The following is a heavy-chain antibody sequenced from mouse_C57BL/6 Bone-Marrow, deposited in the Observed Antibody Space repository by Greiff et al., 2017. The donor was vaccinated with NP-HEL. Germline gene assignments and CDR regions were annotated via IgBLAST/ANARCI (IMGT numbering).Heavy chain of an antibody. V-gene: IGHV1-61*01. D-gene: IGHD2-4*01. CDR1: GYTFTSYW. Sequence: VQLQQSGAELVRPGSSVKLSCKASGYTFTSYWMDWVKQRPGQGLEWIGNIYPSDSETHYNQKFKDKATLTVDKSSSTADMQLSSLTSEDSAVYYCARDDYGGYWYFDVWGTGTTVTVSS. CDR2: IYPSDSET. J-gene: IGHJ1*03. CDR3: ARDDYGGYWYFDV.